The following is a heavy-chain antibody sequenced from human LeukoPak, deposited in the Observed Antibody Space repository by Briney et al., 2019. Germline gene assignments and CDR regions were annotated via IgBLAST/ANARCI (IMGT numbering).Heavy chain of an antibody. CDR3: AWELAKRYDS. Sequence: GGSLRLSCAASGFTFSSHAMHWVRQAPGEGLKWVAVISHDGGYQDYADSVKGRFTISRDNPRNTLYLQMNSLKSEDTAVYYCAWELAKRYDSWGQGTLVTVSS. CDR2: ISHDGGYQ. CDR1: GFTFSSHA. V-gene: IGHV3-30-3*01. D-gene: IGHD3-3*02. J-gene: IGHJ4*02.